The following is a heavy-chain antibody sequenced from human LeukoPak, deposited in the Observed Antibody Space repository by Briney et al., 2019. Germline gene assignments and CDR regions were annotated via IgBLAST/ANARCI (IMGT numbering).Heavy chain of an antibody. CDR3: ARDMGIAVAGTPFDY. D-gene: IGHD6-19*01. J-gene: IGHJ4*02. Sequence: LSLTCTVSGGSISSSDNYWGWIRQPPGKGLEWIASIYYTGRIYYNPSLKSRVTVSVDTSKNQFSLNLNSVTAADTAVYYCARDMGIAVAGTPFDYWGQGALVTVSS. CDR2: IYYTGRI. V-gene: IGHV4-39*07. CDR1: GGSISSSDNY.